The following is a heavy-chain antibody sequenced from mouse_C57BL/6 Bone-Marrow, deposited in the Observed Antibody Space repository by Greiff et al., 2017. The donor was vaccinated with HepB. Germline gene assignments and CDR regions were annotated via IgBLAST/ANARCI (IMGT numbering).Heavy chain of an antibody. CDR3: ARGGLTYAVDY. CDR2: ISNLAYSI. Sequence: MLVESGGGLVQPGGSLKLSCAASGFTFSDYGMAWVRQAPRKGPGWVAFISNLAYSIYYADTVTGRVTISRENAKNTLYLEMSSLRSEDTAMYYCARGGLTYAVDYWGQGTSVTVSS. CDR1: GFTFSDYG. J-gene: IGHJ4*01. V-gene: IGHV5-15*01.